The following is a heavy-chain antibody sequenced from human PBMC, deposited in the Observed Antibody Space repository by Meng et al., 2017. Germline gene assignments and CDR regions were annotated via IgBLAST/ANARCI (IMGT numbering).Heavy chain of an antibody. D-gene: IGHD6-19*01. V-gene: IGHV1-69*01. J-gene: IGHJ5*02. Sequence: RVRVGGWVKKRGAWGKVSCKASGGTFSSYAISWVRQAPGQGLEWMGGIIPIFGTANYAQKFQGRVTITADESTSTAYMELSSLRSEDTAVYYCARDESYIAVAGPNGFDPWGQGTLVTVSS. CDR3: ARDESYIAVAGPNGFDP. CDR1: GGTFSSYA. CDR2: IIPIFGTA.